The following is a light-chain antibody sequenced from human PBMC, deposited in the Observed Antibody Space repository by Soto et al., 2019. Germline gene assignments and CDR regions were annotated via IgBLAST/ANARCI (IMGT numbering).Light chain of an antibody. J-gene: IGLJ1*01. CDR1: SSDVGSYNL. V-gene: IGLV2-23*02. CDR2: EVS. Sequence: QSALTQPASVSGSPGQSITISCTGTSSDVGSYNLVSWYQQHPGKAPKVMIYEVSKRPSGVPNRFSGSKSGNTASLTFSGLQAEDEADYSCCSYAGSGTYVFGTGTKVTVL. CDR3: CSYAGSGTYV.